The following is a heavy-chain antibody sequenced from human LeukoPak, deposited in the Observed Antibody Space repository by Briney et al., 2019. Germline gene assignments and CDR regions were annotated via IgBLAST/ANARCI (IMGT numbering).Heavy chain of an antibody. J-gene: IGHJ6*02. V-gene: IGHV3-23*01. CDR2: ISGSGGST. D-gene: IGHD3-10*01. Sequence: GGSLRLSCAASGFTFSSYAMSWVRQAPGKGLEWVSAISGSGGSTYYADSVEGRFTISRDNSKNTLYLQMNSLRAEDTAVYYCAKGIGMVRGVSTTPGYGMDVWGQGTTVTVSS. CDR3: AKGIGMVRGVSTTPGYGMDV. CDR1: GFTFSSYA.